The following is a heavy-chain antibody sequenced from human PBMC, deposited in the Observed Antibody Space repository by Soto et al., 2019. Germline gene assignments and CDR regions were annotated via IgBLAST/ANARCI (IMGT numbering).Heavy chain of an antibody. Sequence: QITLKESGPTLVKPTQTLTLTCTFSGFSLSTSGVGVGWIRQPPGKALEWLALIYWDDDKRYSPSLRSRLTITKDTSKTQEVLTMTNMDPVDTATYYCAHSRCGGDCLQSYSSHYYYGLDVWGQGTTVTVSS. V-gene: IGHV2-5*02. CDR2: IYWDDDK. J-gene: IGHJ6*02. CDR1: GFSLSTSGVG. CDR3: AHSRCGGDCLQSYSSHYYYGLDV. D-gene: IGHD2-21*02.